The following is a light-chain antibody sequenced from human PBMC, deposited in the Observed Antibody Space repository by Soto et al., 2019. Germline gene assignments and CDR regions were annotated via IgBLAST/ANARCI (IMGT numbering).Light chain of an antibody. V-gene: IGLV2-23*02. CDR3: CSWAGSNSFYF. Sequence: QSALTQPASVSGSPGQSITISCTGTSSDVGSYNLVSWYQQLPGKAPKLIIYEVSKRPSGVSNRFSGSKSGNTASLTISGLQAEDVADYYCCSWAGSNSFYFFGTGTKVTVL. CDR2: EVS. CDR1: SSDVGSYNL. J-gene: IGLJ1*01.